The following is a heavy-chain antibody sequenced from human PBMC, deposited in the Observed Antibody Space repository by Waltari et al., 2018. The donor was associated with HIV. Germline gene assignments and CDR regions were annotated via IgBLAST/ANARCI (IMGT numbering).Heavy chain of an antibody. CDR1: GFTFSSYA. J-gene: IGHJ4*02. Sequence: EVQLLESGGGLVQPGGSLRLSCAASGFTFSSYAMSWVRKAPGKGLEWVSAISCSGGSTYYADSVKGRFTISRDNSKNTLYLQMNSLRAEDTAVYYCAKDHAYDSSGSDYWGQGTLVTVSS. V-gene: IGHV3-23*01. D-gene: IGHD3-22*01. CDR3: AKDHAYDSSGSDY. CDR2: ISCSGGST.